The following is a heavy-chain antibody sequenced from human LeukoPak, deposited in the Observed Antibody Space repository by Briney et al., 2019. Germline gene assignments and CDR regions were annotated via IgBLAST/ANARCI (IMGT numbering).Heavy chain of an antibody. CDR2: ISSSSSYI. Sequence: GGSLRLSCAASGFTFSNYAMNWVRQAPGKGLEWVSSISSSSSYIYYADSVKGRFTISRDNAKNSLYLQMNSLRAEDTAVYYCARDQIAVAGHAFDIWGQGTMVTVSS. CDR1: GFTFSNYA. CDR3: ARDQIAVAGHAFDI. V-gene: IGHV3-21*01. J-gene: IGHJ3*02. D-gene: IGHD6-19*01.